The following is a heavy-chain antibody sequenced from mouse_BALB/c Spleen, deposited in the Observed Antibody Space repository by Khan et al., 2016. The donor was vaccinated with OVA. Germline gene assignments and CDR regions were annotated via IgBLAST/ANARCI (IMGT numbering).Heavy chain of an antibody. D-gene: IGHD2-1*01. CDR2: IYPGNVNT. CDR1: GYTFTIYY. V-gene: IGHV1S56*01. J-gene: IGHJ4*01. CDR3: ARWGGNYPSYAMDY. Sequence: QVQLQQSGPELVKPGASVRISCKASGYTFTIYYIHWVKQRPGQGLEWIGWIYPGNVNTGYNEKFKGKATLTADTSSSTAYMQLSSLTSEDSAVYFCARWGGNYPSYAMDYWGQGTSVTVSS.